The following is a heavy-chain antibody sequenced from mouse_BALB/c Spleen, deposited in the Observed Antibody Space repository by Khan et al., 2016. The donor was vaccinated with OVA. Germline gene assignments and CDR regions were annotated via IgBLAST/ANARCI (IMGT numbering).Heavy chain of an antibody. CDR1: GYTFTNYG. CDR2: IYTYTGEP. J-gene: IGHJ4*01. Sequence: QIQLVQSGPELKKPGETVKISCKASGYTFTNYGMNWVKQAPGKGLKWMGWIYTYTGEPTYADDFKGRFAFSLESSASTAYLQINNLTNEDTATXFWARGSSRAMDYWGQGTSVTVSS. V-gene: IGHV9-3-1*01. D-gene: IGHD1-1*01. CDR3: ARGSSRAMDY.